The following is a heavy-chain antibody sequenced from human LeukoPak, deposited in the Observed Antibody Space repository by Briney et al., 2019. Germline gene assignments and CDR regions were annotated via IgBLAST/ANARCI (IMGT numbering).Heavy chain of an antibody. CDR1: GYSFTSYG. CDR2: ISAYNGNT. V-gene: IGHV1-18*01. J-gene: IGHJ3*02. D-gene: IGHD2-2*02. CDR3: ARVKALYCSSTSCYRGAFDI. Sequence: GASVKVSCKASGYSFTSYGVTWVRQAPGQGLEWMGWISAYNGNTNYAQKLQGRVTMTTDTSTTTAYMALRSLRSDDTAVYYCARVKALYCSSTSCYRGAFDIWGQGTMVTVSS.